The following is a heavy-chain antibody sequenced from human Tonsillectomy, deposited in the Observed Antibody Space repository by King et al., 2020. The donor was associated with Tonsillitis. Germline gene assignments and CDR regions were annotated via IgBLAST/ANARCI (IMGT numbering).Heavy chain of an antibody. V-gene: IGHV4-59*11. J-gene: IGHJ4*02. CDR2: IHFSGTT. Sequence: VQLQESGPGLVKPSETLSLTCTVSGGSISGHYLSWIRQSPGKGLDIIGFIHFSGTTHYNPSLKSRVTMSVDTSKSQFSLRLTSLTTADTAVYYCARGADAAKPHIWGQGTLAPVPS. CDR3: ARGADAAKPHI. D-gene: IGHD2-2*01. CDR1: GGSISGHY.